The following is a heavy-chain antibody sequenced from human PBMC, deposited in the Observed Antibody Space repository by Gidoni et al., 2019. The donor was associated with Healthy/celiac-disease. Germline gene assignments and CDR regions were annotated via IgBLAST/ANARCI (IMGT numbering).Heavy chain of an antibody. V-gene: IGHV3-9*01. J-gene: IGHJ6*02. CDR2: ISWNSGSI. D-gene: IGHD6-13*01. Sequence: EVQLVESGGGLVQPGGSLRLSCAASGFTFADYAMHWVRQAPGKGLAWVSGISWNSGSIGYADSVKCRFTISRDNAKNSLYLQMNSLRAEDTALYYCAKDRSAAGNGMDVWGQGTTVTVSS. CDR3: AKDRSAAGNGMDV. CDR1: GFTFADYA.